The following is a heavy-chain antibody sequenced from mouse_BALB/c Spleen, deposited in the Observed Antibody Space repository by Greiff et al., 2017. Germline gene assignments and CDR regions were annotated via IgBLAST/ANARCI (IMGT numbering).Heavy chain of an antibody. J-gene: IGHJ4*01. Sequence: QVQLKQSGAELVKPGASVKLSCKASGYTFTSYYMYWVKQRPGQGLEWIGEINPSNGGTNFNEKFKSKATLTVDKSSSTAYMQLSSLTSEDSAVYYCTRLDYYAMDYWGQGTSVTVSS. CDR2: INPSNGGT. CDR1: GYTFTSYY. CDR3: TRLDYYAMDY. V-gene: IGHV1S81*02.